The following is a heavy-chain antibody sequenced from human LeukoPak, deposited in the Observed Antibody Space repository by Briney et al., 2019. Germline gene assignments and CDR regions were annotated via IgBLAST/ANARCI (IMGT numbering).Heavy chain of an antibody. Sequence: GGSLRLSCAASGFTFSSYEMNWVRQAPGKGLEWVSYISSSGSTIYYADSVKGRFTISRDNSKNTLYLQMNSLRAEDTAVYYCAKDLGGSNWELDPWGQGTLVTVSS. CDR2: ISSSGSTI. CDR3: AKDLGGSNWELDP. CDR1: GFTFSSYE. V-gene: IGHV3-48*03. J-gene: IGHJ5*02. D-gene: IGHD1-26*01.